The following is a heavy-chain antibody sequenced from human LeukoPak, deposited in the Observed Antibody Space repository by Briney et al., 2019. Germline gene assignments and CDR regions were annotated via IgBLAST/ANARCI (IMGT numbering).Heavy chain of an antibody. V-gene: IGHV4-61*09. D-gene: IGHD3-10*01. CDR3: ARVIRGGTYNYLYNMDL. CDR2: IYTSGST. CDR1: GGSISSGSYY. Sequence: SETLSLTCTVSGGSISSGSYYWSWIRQPAGKGLEWIGHIYTSGSTNYNPSLKSRVTISVDTSKNQFSLKLSSVTAADTAVYYCARVIRGGTYNYLYNMDLWVKGTKVIISS. J-gene: IGHJ6*03.